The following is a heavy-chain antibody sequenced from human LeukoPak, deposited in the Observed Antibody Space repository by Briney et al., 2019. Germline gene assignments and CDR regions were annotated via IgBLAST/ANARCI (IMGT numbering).Heavy chain of an antibody. Sequence: GRSLRLSGAAPGFTFSSYGMPWVRQAPGKGLEWVAVIWYDGSNKYYADSVKGRFTISRDNSKNTLYLQMNSLRAEDTAVYYCARDRGGILTRYGPDYWGQGTLVTVSS. CDR3: ARDRGGILTRYGPDY. V-gene: IGHV3-33*01. CDR1: GFTFSSYG. J-gene: IGHJ4*02. CDR2: IWYDGSNK. D-gene: IGHD2-15*01.